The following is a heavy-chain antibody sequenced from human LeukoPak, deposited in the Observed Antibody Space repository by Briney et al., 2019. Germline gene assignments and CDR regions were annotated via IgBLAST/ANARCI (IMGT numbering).Heavy chain of an antibody. CDR2: ISGSGDTT. J-gene: IGHJ4*02. CDR1: GFTVSSNY. D-gene: IGHD6-13*01. V-gene: IGHV3-53*01. Sequence: GGSLRLSCVASGFTVSSNYMSWFRQAPGKGLEWVSSISGSGDTTYYADSVKGRFTISRDNSKNTLYLQMNSLRAEDTAVYYCASLYSSSWYSTGPADYWGQGTLVTVSS. CDR3: ASLYSSSWYSTGPADY.